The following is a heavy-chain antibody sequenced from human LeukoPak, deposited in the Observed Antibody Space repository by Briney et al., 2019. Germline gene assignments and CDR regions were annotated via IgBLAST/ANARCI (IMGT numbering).Heavy chain of an antibody. V-gene: IGHV3-48*01. D-gene: IGHD3-22*01. CDR3: ARDPIPVSYYYDSSGYHFDY. J-gene: IGHJ4*02. CDR2: ISSDRINI. CDR1: GFPFIIYA. Sequence: GGSLLRSLAASGFPFIIYAMNWARPAPAKGREGVSYISSDRINIYYSDSVKGRFTISRENAKNSLYLQMSSLRAEDTAVYYCARDPIPVSYYYDSSGYHFDYWGQGTLVTVSS.